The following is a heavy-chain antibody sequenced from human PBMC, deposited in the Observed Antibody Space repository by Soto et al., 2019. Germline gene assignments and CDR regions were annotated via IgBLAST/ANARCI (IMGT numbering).Heavy chain of an antibody. CDR2: IIPIFGTA. CDR3: ARDLAYYDILTGYYTKSGPPDV. Sequence: GASVKVSCKASGGTFSSCAISCVRQAPGQGLEWMGGIIPIFGTANYAQKFQGRVTITADESTSTAYMELSSLRSEDTAVYYCARDLAYYDILTGYYTKSGPPDVWGQGTTVTVSS. CDR1: GGTFSSCA. V-gene: IGHV1-69*13. D-gene: IGHD3-9*01. J-gene: IGHJ6*02.